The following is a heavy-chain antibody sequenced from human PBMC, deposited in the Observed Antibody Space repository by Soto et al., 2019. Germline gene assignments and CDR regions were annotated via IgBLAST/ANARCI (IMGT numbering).Heavy chain of an antibody. CDR2: IYHSGST. CDR1: GCSISIGGYS. J-gene: IGHJ5*01. V-gene: IGHV4-30-2*05. D-gene: IGHD2-8*01. CDR3: VRLIGNSWLDS. Sequence: SETLSLTCAVSGCSISIGGYSWSWIRQPPGKGLEWIGYIYHSGSTYYNPSLKSRVTISVDPSNNQLSLQLNSVTPDDTAVYYCVRLIGNSWLDSWGQGTLVTVS.